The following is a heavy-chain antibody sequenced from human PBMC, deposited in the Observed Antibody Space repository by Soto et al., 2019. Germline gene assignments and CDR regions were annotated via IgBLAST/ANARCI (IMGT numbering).Heavy chain of an antibody. CDR2: ISWNSGSI. Sequence: GGSLRLSCAASGFTFDDYAMHWVRQAPGKGLEWVSGISWNSGSIGYADSVKGRFTISRDNAKNSLYLQMNSLRAEDTALYYCAKDISSGWPRGYFDYWGQGTLVTVSS. D-gene: IGHD6-19*01. CDR1: GFTFDDYA. CDR3: AKDISSGWPRGYFDY. J-gene: IGHJ4*02. V-gene: IGHV3-9*01.